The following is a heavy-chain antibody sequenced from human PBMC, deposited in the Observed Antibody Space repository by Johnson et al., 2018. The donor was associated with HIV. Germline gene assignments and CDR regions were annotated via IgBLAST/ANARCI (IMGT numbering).Heavy chain of an antibody. CDR2: ISYAGSNK. Sequence: QVQLVESGGGLVQPGGSLKLSCAASGFTFSSYAMPWVRQAPGKGLEWVAVISYAGSNKYYADSVKGRFTISRDNSKNTLYLQMNSLRAEDTAVYYCAREGRGAPHDAFDIWGQGTMVTVSS. CDR1: GFTFSSYA. V-gene: IGHV3-30-3*01. CDR3: AREGRGAPHDAFDI. D-gene: IGHD2-15*01. J-gene: IGHJ3*02.